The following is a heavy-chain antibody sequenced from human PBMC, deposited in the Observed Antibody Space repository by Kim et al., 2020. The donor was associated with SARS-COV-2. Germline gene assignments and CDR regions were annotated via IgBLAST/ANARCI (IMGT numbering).Heavy chain of an antibody. Sequence: GGSLRLSCAASGFTFSDYYMSWIRQAPGKGLEWVSYISSSGSTIYYADSVKGRFTISRDNAKNSLYLQMNSLRAEDTAVYYCARDHLSRELLRDYYYYYGMDVWGQGTTVTVSS. V-gene: IGHV3-11*01. CDR3: ARDHLSRELLRDYYYYYGMDV. J-gene: IGHJ6*02. CDR1: GFTFSDYY. CDR2: ISSSGSTI. D-gene: IGHD1-26*01.